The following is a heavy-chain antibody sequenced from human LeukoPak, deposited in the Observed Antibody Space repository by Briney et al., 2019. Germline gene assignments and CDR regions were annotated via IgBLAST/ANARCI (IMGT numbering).Heavy chain of an antibody. J-gene: IGHJ4*02. V-gene: IGHV3-33*06. CDR3: AKVESGDEGYFDY. Sequence: GRSLRLSCAASGFTFSSYGMHWVRQAPGKGLEWVAVIWYDGSNKYYADSVKGRFTISRDNSKNTLYLQMNSLRAEDTAVYYCAKVESGDEGYFDYWGQGTLVTVSS. CDR2: IWYDGSNK. D-gene: IGHD7-27*01. CDR1: GFTFSSYG.